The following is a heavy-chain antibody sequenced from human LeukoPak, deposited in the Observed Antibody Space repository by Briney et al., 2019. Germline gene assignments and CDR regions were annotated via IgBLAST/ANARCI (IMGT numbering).Heavy chain of an antibody. V-gene: IGHV3-23*01. Sequence: GGSLRLSCAASGFTFSSYGMSWVRQAPGKGLEWVSAISGSGGSTYYADSVKGRFTISRDNSKNTLYLQMNSLRAEDTAVYYCASRRRIAAMTPMDAFDIWGQGTMVTVS. CDR3: ASRRRIAAMTPMDAFDI. CDR2: ISGSGGST. D-gene: IGHD2-2*01. J-gene: IGHJ3*02. CDR1: GFTFSSYG.